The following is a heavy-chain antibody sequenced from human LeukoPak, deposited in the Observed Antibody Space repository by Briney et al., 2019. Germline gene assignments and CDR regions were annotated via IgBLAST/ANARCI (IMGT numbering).Heavy chain of an antibody. CDR2: ISSSSSYI. Sequence: GGSLRLSCAASGFTFSSYSMNWVRQAPGKGLEWVSSISSSSSYIYYADSVKGRFTISRDNAKNSLYLQMNSLRAEDTAVYYCARGYSSSPNWFDPWGQGTLVTVSS. V-gene: IGHV3-21*01. D-gene: IGHD6-6*01. CDR3: ARGYSSSPNWFDP. J-gene: IGHJ5*02. CDR1: GFTFSSYS.